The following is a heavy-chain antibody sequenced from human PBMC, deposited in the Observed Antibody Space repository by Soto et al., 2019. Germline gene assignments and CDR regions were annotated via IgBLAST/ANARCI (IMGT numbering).Heavy chain of an antibody. V-gene: IGHV1-69*01. CDR2: IIPVFGSA. CDR3: ARDDGWNYRYYDMEV. Sequence: QVPLVQSGAEVKKPGSSVKVSCKASGDTFSSYSITWVRQAPGQGLEWMGGIIPVFGSANYAQKFQGRVTITADESTRTAYMELNSLRSQDTAVYFCARDDGWNYRYYDMEVWGPGTTLTVSS. D-gene: IGHD1-7*01. J-gene: IGHJ6*02. CDR1: GDTFSSYS.